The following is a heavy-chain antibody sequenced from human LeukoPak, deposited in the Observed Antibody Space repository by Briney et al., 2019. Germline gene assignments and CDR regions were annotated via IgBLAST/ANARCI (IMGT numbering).Heavy chain of an antibody. CDR3: ANGKSEYAGGWPRGTL. V-gene: IGHV3-23*01. CDR1: GFTFSNYA. Sequence: PGGSLRLSCAASGFTFSNYAMVWVRQAPGKGLEWVSALSGTGTTTYYADSVKGRFTISRDNSKKTLYLQMNSLRAEDTAVYFCANGKSEYAGGWPRGTLWGQGTLVTVSS. J-gene: IGHJ4*02. CDR2: LSGTGTTT. D-gene: IGHD6-19*01.